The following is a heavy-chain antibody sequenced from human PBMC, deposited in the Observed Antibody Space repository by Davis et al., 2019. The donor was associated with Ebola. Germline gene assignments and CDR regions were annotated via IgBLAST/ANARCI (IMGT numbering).Heavy chain of an antibody. V-gene: IGHV3-21*01. J-gene: IGHJ4*02. CDR3: ARVAATQGDY. Sequence: GESLKISCAASGSTFSSYSMNWVRQAPGKGLEWVSSISSSSSYIYYADSVKGRFTISRDNAKNSLYLQMNSLRAEDTAVYYCARVAATQGDYWGQGTLVTVSS. D-gene: IGHD6-13*01. CDR2: ISSSSSYI. CDR1: GSTFSSYS.